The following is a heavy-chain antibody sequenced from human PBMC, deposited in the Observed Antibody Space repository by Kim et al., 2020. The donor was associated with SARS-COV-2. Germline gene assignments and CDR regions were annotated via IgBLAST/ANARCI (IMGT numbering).Heavy chain of an antibody. J-gene: IGHJ4*02. CDR1: GGSISGYY. CDR3: ARKGVGAVAGSFDY. CDR2: IYSSGNT. D-gene: IGHD6-19*01. V-gene: IGHV4-4*07. Sequence: SETLSLTCTVSGGSISGYYWSWIRQPAGKGLEWIGRIYSSGNTNYNPSLKSPITMSVDTSKNQFSLRLGSVTAADTAVYYCARKGVGAVAGSFDYWGQGTLVTVSS.